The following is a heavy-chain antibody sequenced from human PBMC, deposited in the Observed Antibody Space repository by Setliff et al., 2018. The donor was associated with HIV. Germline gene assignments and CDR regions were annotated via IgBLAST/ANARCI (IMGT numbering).Heavy chain of an antibody. CDR3: ARDRSGTSYAGDDAFDI. J-gene: IGHJ3*02. D-gene: IGHD3-3*01. CDR2: ISAGGYT. Sequence: SETLSLTCTVSGGSISIYYWSWIRQLPGEGLEWIGRISAGGYTYYNPSLQSRVTMSVDMSKNQFSLKLSSVTAAGTAIYYCARDRSGTSYAGDDAFDIWGQGTMVTVSS. V-gene: IGHV4-4*07. CDR1: GGSISIYY.